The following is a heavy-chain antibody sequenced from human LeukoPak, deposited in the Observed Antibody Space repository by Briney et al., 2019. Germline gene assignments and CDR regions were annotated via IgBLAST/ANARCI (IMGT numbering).Heavy chain of an antibody. V-gene: IGHV1-46*01. CDR1: GYTFTSYY. Sequence: GASVKVSCKAAGYTFTSYYMHWVRQAPGQGLEWMGIINPRGGSTSYAQKFQGRVTMTRDTSISTAYMELSRLRSDDTAVYYCARGGFGYCSSTSCSYYYYYMDVWGKGTTVTVSS. CDR2: INPRGGST. D-gene: IGHD2-2*03. CDR3: ARGGFGYCSSTSCSYYYYYMDV. J-gene: IGHJ6*03.